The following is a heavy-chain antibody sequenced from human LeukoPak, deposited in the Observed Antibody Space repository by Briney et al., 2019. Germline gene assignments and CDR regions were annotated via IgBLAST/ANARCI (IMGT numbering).Heavy chain of an antibody. J-gene: IGHJ5*02. CDR2: LGGEQSGSWT. Sequence: GGSLRLSCAASGFTFSNYPMGWVRQAPGKGLEWLSALGGEQSGSWTKSADSVKGRFTISRDNSKNTLYLQMNSLRAEDTAVYYCARALLDIVVVPAGSTWGQGTLVTVSS. CDR1: GFTFSNYP. V-gene: IGHV3-23*01. D-gene: IGHD2-2*01. CDR3: ARALLDIVVVPAGST.